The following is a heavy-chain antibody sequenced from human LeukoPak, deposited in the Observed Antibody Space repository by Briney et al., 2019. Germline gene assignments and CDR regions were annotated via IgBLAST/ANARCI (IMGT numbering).Heavy chain of an antibody. J-gene: IGHJ4*02. D-gene: IGHD3-10*01. CDR2: IYYSGST. V-gene: IGHV4-39*07. CDR1: GGSISSSSYY. CDR3: ASITYVRFGDY. Sequence: PSETLSLTCTVSGGSISSSSYYWGWIRQPPGKGLEWIGSIYYSGSTYYNPSLKSRVTISVDTSKNQFSLKLSSVTAADTAVYYCASITYVRFGDYWGQGTLVTVSS.